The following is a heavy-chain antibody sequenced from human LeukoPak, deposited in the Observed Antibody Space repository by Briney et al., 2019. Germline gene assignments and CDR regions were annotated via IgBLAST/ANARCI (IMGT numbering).Heavy chain of an antibody. Sequence: SETLSLTCTVSGGSIGGYYWTWIRQPPGKGLEWIGNIYYSGSTNNSPSLKSRVTISVDTSKNQFSLKLSSVTAADTAVYYCARVRSPLTVDYWGQGTLVSVSS. CDR3: ARVRSPLTVDY. CDR1: GGSIGGYY. V-gene: IGHV4-59*01. CDR2: IYYSGST. D-gene: IGHD1-26*01. J-gene: IGHJ4*02.